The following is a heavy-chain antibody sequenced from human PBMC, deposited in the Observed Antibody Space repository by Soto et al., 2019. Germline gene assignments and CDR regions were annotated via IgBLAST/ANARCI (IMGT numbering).Heavy chain of an antibody. CDR2: TYYRSKWHY. D-gene: IGHD3-10*01. J-gene: IGHJ4*02. V-gene: IGHV6-1*01. CDR3: ARTLRGRGVKYFDD. CDR1: GDSVSNNSVA. Sequence: QTLSLTCAISGDSVSNNSVAWNWVRQSPSRGLEWLGRTYYRSKWHYDYAPSVRSRITINPDTSKNHFSLQLNSVSPEDAAVYYCARTLRGRGVKYFDDWGQGTLVTVSS.